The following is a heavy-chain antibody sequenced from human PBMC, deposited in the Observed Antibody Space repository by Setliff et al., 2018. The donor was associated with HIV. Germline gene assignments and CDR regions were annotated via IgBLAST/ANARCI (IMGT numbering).Heavy chain of an antibody. V-gene: IGHV1-69*05. CDR1: GGTFSNYA. CDR3: ARSLREYSYGSPDY. Sequence: SVKVSCKASGGTFSNYAISWVRQAPGQGLEWMGGIIPIFGTAHYAQKFQDRVTISRDIHANTAYMELSSLRSEDTAIYYCARSLREYSYGSPDYWGPGTLVTVSS. J-gene: IGHJ4*02. CDR2: IIPIFGTA. D-gene: IGHD5-18*01.